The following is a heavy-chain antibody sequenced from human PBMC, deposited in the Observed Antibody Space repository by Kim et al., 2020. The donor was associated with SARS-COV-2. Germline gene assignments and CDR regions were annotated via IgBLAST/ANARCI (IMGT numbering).Heavy chain of an antibody. CDR3: ARGGSWVDP. V-gene: IGHV4-59*09. Sequence: GGTNYNPSFKSRVTISIDTSKNQFSLKLSSVTAADTALYYCARGGSWVDPWGQGTLVTVSS. J-gene: IGHJ5*02. CDR2: GGT.